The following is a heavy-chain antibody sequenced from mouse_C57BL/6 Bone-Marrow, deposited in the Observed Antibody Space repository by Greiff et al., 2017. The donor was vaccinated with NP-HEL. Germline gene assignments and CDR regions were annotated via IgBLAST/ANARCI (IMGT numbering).Heavy chain of an antibody. D-gene: IGHD1-1*01. CDR2: IYPGDGDT. Sequence: QVQLKESGAELVKPGASVKISCKASGYAFSSYWMNWVKQRPGKGLEWIGQIYPGDGDTNYNGKFKGKATLTADKPSSTAYMQLSSLTSEDSAVYFCAKSITTVVARCFDVWGTGTTVTVSS. J-gene: IGHJ1*03. CDR3: AKSITTVVARCFDV. CDR1: GYAFSSYW. V-gene: IGHV1-80*01.